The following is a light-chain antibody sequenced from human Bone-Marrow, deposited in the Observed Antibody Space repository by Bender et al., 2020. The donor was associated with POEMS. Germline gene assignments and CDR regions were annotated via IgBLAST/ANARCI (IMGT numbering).Light chain of an antibody. J-gene: IGLJ3*02. CDR2: GYN. V-gene: IGLV1-40*01. CDR1: SSNTGSGYD. CDR3: QSYDNSLGGWV. Sequence: QSVLTQPPSVSGAPGQRVTISCTGSSSNTGSGYDINWYQHLPGTAPKLLIYGYNNRPSGVPDRFSGSKSGTSASLAITGLQDEDEGDYNCQSYDNSLGGWVFGGGTKLTVL.